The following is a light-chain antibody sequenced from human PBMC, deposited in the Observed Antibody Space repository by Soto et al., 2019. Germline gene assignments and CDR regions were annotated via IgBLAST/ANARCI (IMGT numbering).Light chain of an antibody. CDR3: CSYAGSYTWV. J-gene: IGLJ3*02. CDR1: SGEFGGYTF. CDR2: DVS. V-gene: IGLV2-11*01. Sequence: QSALTQPRSVSGSPGRSVTISPTGTSGEFGGYTFVSWYHQHPAKAPKLMINDVSKRPSGVPDRFSGSKSGNTASLTISGLQAEDEADYYCCSYAGSYTWVFGGGTKLTVL.